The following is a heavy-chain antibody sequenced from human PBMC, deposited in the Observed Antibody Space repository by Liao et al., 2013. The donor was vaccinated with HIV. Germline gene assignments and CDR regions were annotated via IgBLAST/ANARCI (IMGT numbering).Heavy chain of an antibody. CDR2: IFQTGST. CDR3: ARGPRNTDDSFDI. V-gene: IGHV4-30-2*01. D-gene: IGHD2/OR15-2a*01. CDR1: GVSISSGGYS. J-gene: IGHJ3*02. Sequence: QVQLQESGSGLVKPSQTLSLTCAVSGVSISSGGYSWSWIRQPPGKGLEWIGYIFQTGSTFYNPSLKSRLTLSLDRPKNRFSLNLTSVTAADTAVYYCARGPRNTDDSFDIWGQGTMVTVSS.